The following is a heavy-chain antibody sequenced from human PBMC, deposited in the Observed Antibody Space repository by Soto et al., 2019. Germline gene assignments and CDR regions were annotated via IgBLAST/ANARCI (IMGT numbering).Heavy chain of an antibody. CDR2: MHRGGTT. CDR3: ARVNTTLVDHFDC. J-gene: IGHJ4*02. D-gene: IGHD5-18*01. CDR1: GFSVSATS. Sequence: PGGSLRLSCVVSGFSVSATSIFWVRQVTGKGLEWVSLMHRGGTTDNADSVKGRFTTSRDKSKNTLYLHMNGLRVEDTAVYYCARVNTTLVDHFDCWGQGTLVTVSS. V-gene: IGHV3-53*01.